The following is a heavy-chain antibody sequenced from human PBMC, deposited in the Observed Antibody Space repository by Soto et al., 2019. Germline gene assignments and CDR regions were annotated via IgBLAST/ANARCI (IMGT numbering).Heavy chain of an antibody. D-gene: IGHD2-21*02. Sequence: GESLKISCKGSGYIFTNYWIGWVRQMPGKGLEWVGIICPGYSNIIYSPSVQGQVTISADMSISTAYLQWSSLKASDTAIYYCARRHYCRGDCTINPDYYGMDVWGQGTTVTVSS. CDR2: ICPGYSNI. CDR3: ARRHYCRGDCTINPDYYGMDV. CDR1: GYIFTNYW. J-gene: IGHJ6*02. V-gene: IGHV5-51*01.